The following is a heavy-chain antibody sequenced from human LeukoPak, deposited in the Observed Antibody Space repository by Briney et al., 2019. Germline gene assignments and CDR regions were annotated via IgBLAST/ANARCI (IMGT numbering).Heavy chain of an antibody. D-gene: IGHD1-1*01. Sequence: GGSLRLSCAASGFTFSSYTMNWVRQAPGKGLEWVSSFSRSGPYIYYADSVKGRFTISRDNAKNSLYLQMNSLRAEDTAVYYCARDGRGMDVWGQGTTVTVSS. CDR3: ARDGRGMDV. J-gene: IGHJ6*02. CDR2: FSRSGPYI. V-gene: IGHV3-21*01. CDR1: GFTFSSYT.